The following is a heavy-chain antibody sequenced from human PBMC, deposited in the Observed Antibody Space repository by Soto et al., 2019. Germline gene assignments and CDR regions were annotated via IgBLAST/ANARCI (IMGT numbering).Heavy chain of an antibody. CDR2: ISSSGSTI. V-gene: IGHV3-11*01. D-gene: IGHD3-22*01. CDR3: ARRYDSSGYYWGDHYYYGMDV. CDR1: GFTFSDYY. Sequence: ESGGGLVKPGGSLRLSCAASGFTFSDYYMSWIRQAPGKGLEWVSYISSSGSTIYYADSVKGRFTISRDNAKNSLYLQMNSLRAEDTAVYYCARRYDSSGYYWGDHYYYGMDVWGQGTTVTVSS. J-gene: IGHJ6*02.